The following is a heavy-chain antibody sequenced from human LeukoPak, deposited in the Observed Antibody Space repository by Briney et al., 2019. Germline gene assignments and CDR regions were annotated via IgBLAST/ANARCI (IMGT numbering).Heavy chain of an antibody. J-gene: IGHJ4*02. CDR1: GFTFSSHT. V-gene: IGHV3-23*01. Sequence: PGGSLRHSCAASGFTFSSHTMNWVRQAPGKGLQWVSSISGGGGTYYADSVKGRFTVSRDNFKNTMFLQMENLRAEDTALYYCARDNPPDYWGQGTLVTVSS. CDR2: ISGGGGT. CDR3: ARDNPPDY.